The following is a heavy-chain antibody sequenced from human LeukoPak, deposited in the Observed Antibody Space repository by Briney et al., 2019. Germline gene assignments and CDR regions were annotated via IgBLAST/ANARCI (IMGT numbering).Heavy chain of an antibody. Sequence: GGSLRLSCAASGFTFSSYTMNWVRQAPGKGLEWVSSISGSSSYIYYADSVKGRFTISRDNAKNSLYLQMNSLSAEDTAVYFCASDPFNIAAYDAFNFWGQGTVVTVSS. D-gene: IGHD2-21*01. CDR1: GFTFSSYT. V-gene: IGHV3-21*01. J-gene: IGHJ3*01. CDR2: ISGSSSYI. CDR3: ASDPFNIAAYDAFNF.